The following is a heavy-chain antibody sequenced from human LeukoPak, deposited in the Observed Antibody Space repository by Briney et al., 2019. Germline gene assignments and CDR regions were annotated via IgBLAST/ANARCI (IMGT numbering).Heavy chain of an antibody. J-gene: IGHJ4*02. D-gene: IGHD3-10*01. CDR3: AKALRITMVRGGFDY. CDR2: ISWNSDRT. CDR1: GFTLDDYA. Sequence: PGGSLRLSCAASGFTLDDYAMHWVRQAPGKGLEWVSGISWNSDRTVYADSVKGRFTISRDNAKNSLYLQMNSLRAEDTAFYYCAKALRITMVRGGFDYWGQGTLVTVSS. V-gene: IGHV3-9*01.